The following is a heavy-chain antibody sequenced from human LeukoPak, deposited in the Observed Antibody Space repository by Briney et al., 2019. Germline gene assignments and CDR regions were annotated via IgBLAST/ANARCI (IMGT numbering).Heavy chain of an antibody. J-gene: IGHJ4*02. CDR1: GGTFSSYA. D-gene: IGHD6-13*01. CDR2: IIPIFGTA. V-gene: IGHV1-69*13. Sequence: GASVKVSCKASGGTFSSYAITWVRQAPGQGLEWMGGIIPIFGTANYAQKFQGRVTITADESTSTAYMELSSLTSEDTAVYYCASEIAAHSFDYWGQGTLVTVSS. CDR3: ASEIAAHSFDY.